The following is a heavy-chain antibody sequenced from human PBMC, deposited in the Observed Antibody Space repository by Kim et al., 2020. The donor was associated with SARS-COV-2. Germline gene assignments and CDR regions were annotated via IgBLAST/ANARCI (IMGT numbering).Heavy chain of an antibody. CDR2: INGGNGNT. Sequence: ASVKVSCKASGYTFDTYALYWVRQVPGQRFEWMGWINGGNGNTRYSQNFQGRVTITRDTSATTAYMELSSLTSKDTAVYYCAREGSGSYNWLDPWGQGILVTVSS. D-gene: IGHD3-10*01. V-gene: IGHV1-3*01. CDR1: GYTFDTYA. J-gene: IGHJ5*02. CDR3: AREGSGSYNWLDP.